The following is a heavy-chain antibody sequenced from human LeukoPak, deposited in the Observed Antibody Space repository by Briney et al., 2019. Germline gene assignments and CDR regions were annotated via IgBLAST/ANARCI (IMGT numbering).Heavy chain of an antibody. CDR2: ISYSGST. CDR1: IGSISNYY. V-gene: IGHV4-59*01. CDR3: ARDSYNYGSGSLDY. J-gene: IGHJ4*02. D-gene: IGHD5-18*01. Sequence: SETLSLTCTVSIGSISNYYWSWIRQPPGKGLEWIGYISYSGSTKYNPSLKSRVTISVDTSKNQFSLKLSSVTAADTAMYYCARDSYNYGSGSLDYWGQGTLVTVSS.